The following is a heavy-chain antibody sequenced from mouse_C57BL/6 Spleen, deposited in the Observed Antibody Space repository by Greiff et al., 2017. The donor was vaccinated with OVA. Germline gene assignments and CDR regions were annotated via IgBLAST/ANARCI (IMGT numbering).Heavy chain of an antibody. CDR2: IYPRSGNT. V-gene: IGHV1-81*01. CDR3: AREGITTVVATNYCDY. J-gene: IGHJ2*01. Sequence: QVQLQQSGAELARPGASVKLSCKASGYTFTSYGISWVKQRTGQGLEWIGEIYPRSGNTYYNEKFKGKATLTANKSSSTAYMELRRLTSEDSAVYFCAREGITTVVATNYCDYWGQGTTLTVSS. D-gene: IGHD1-1*01. CDR1: GYTFTSYG.